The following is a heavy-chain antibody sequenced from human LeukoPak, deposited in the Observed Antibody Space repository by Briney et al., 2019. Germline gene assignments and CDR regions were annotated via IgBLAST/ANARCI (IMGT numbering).Heavy chain of an antibody. Sequence: ASVKVSCKASGYTFTGYYMHWVQQAPGQGLEWMGWINPNSGDTNFAQKFQGRVTMTRDTSISTAYMELTSLRSDDTAVYYCARGSSSWGYYGDPEFPEFDPWGQGTLVTVSS. CDR2: INPNSGDT. V-gene: IGHV1-2*02. D-gene: IGHD3-10*01. J-gene: IGHJ5*02. CDR3: ARGSSSWGYYGDPEFPEFDP. CDR1: GYTFTGYY.